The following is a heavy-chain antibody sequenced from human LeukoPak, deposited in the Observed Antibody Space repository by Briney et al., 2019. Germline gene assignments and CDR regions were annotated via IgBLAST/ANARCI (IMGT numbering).Heavy chain of an antibody. CDR2: ISYDGSNK. CDR3: AKDRWELDTYFDY. J-gene: IGHJ4*02. Sequence: GRSLRLSCAASGFTFSSYGMHWVRQAPGKGLEWVAVISYDGSNKYYADSVKGRFTISRDNSKNTLYLQMNSLRAEDTAVYYCAKDRWELDTYFDYWGQGTLVTVS. CDR1: GFTFSSYG. V-gene: IGHV3-30*18. D-gene: IGHD1-26*01.